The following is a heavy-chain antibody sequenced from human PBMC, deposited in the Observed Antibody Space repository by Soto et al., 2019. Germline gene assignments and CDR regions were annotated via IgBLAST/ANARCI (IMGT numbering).Heavy chain of an antibody. CDR2: IYHSGST. CDR1: GGSISSGGYS. J-gene: IGHJ4*02. CDR3: AAGGGLPRYY. V-gene: IGHV4-30-2*01. Sequence: QLQLQESGSGLVKPSQTLSLTCAVSGGSISSGGYSWSWIRQPPGKGLEWIGYIYHSGSTCYNPSLKRRVTTSVDRSKNQFSLKLSSVTAADTAVYYCAAGGGLPRYYWGQGTLVTVSS. D-gene: IGHD5-12*01.